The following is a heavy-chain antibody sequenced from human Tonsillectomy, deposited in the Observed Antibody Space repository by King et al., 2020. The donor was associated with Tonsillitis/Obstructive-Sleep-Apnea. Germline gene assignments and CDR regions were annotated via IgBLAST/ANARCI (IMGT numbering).Heavy chain of an antibody. CDR1: VGSFSGYY. D-gene: IGHD3-3*01. CDR3: ARRWSGYYIYYYMDV. J-gene: IGHJ6*03. Sequence: VQLQQWGAGLLKPSETLSLTCAGYVGSFSGYYWSGIRQPPGKGLEWIGEINHSGSTNYNPSLKSRVTISVDTSKTQFSLKLSSVTAADTAVYYCARRWSGYYIYYYMDVWGKGTTVTVSS. V-gene: IGHV4-34*01. CDR2: INHSGST.